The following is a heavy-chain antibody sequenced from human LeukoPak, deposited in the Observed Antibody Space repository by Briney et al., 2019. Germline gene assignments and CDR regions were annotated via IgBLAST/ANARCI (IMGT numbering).Heavy chain of an antibody. CDR2: ISLSSTTI. CDR3: AKKYNTGLDP. J-gene: IGHJ5*02. CDR1: GFTFSTYN. V-gene: IGHV3-48*01. Sequence: GGSLRLSCAASGFTFSTYNMNWVRQAPGKGLEWVSFISLSSTTIYYADSVKGRFTISRDNSKNTLYLQMNSLRAEDTAVYYCAKKYNTGLDPWGQGTLVTVSS. D-gene: IGHD1-14*01.